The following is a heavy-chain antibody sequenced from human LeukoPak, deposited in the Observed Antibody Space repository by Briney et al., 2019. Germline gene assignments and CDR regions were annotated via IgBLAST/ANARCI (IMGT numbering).Heavy chain of an antibody. V-gene: IGHV3-23*01. D-gene: IGHD2-2*01. CDR3: AKDLVTSRRGAFDI. CDR1: GFTVSSNS. J-gene: IGHJ3*02. Sequence: PGGSLRLSCTVSGFTVSSNSMSWVRQAPGKGLEWVSAISGSGGTTYYADSVKGRFTISRDNSKSTLYLKMISLRAEDTALYYCAKDLVTSRRGAFDIWGQGTMVTVSS. CDR2: ISGSGGTT.